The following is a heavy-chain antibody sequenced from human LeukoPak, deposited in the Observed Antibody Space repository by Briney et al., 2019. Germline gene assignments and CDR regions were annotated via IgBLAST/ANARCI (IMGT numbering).Heavy chain of an antibody. J-gene: IGHJ4*01. V-gene: IGHV1-46*01. CDR1: GYTFTSYY. Sequence: ASVKVSCKASGYTFTSYYMHWVRQAPGQGLEWMGIINPSGGSTSYAQKFQGRVTMTRDTSTSTVYMELSSLRSEDTAVYYCARAGRGYSYVQQYYFDYWGQGTLVTVSS. CDR2: INPSGGST. D-gene: IGHD5-18*01. CDR3: ARAGRGYSYVQQYYFDY.